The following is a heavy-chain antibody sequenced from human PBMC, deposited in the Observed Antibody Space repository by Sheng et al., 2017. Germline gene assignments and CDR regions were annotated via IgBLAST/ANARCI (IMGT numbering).Heavy chain of an antibody. D-gene: IGHD6-19*01. Sequence: QVQLVQSGTEVKKPGASVKVSCKASGYTFTEYYMHWVRQAPGQGLEWMGWINPKDAGTNYAQKFEGRVTMTRDTSITTAYMELSSLTSDDTAVYYCASHHTNGWYPPHYWGQGT. CDR1: GYTFTEYY. V-gene: IGHV1-2*02. J-gene: IGHJ4*02. CDR2: INPKDAGT. CDR3: ASHHTNGWYPPHY.